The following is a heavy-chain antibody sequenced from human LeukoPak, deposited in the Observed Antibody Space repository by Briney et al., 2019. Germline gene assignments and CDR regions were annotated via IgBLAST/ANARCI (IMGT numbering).Heavy chain of an antibody. CDR1: GYTFTGYY. CDR3: ARGGLRLGELSLDNYYFDY. D-gene: IGHD3-16*02. V-gene: IGHV1-2*02. J-gene: IGHJ4*02. Sequence: SVKVSCTPSGYTFTGYYMHWVRQAPGQGLEWMEWIDPDRSGPKYAQKLKGRVTMTRDTSISTAYMELSRVRSDDTAVYYCARGGLRLGELSLDNYYFDYWGQGPLVTVSS. CDR2: IDPDRSGP.